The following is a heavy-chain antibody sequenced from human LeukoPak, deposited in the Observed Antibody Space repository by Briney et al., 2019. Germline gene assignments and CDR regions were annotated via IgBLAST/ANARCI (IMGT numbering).Heavy chain of an antibody. CDR2: MSSTGNNK. J-gene: IGHJ4*02. V-gene: IGHV3-30-3*01. CDR1: GFTFSSYA. Sequence: SLRLSCAASGFTFSSYAMHWVRQAPDKGLEWVAVMSSTGNNKYYAGSVKGRFTISRDNSRNTLYLEMNSLRAEDTALYYCARDSHAPGTVTVSCYFDNWGQGTLVTVSS. D-gene: IGHD5-18*01. CDR3: ARDSHAPGTVTVSCYFDN.